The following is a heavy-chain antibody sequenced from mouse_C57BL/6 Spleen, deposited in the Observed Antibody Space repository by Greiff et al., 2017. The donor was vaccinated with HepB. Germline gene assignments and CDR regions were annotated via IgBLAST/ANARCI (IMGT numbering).Heavy chain of an antibody. D-gene: IGHD2-5*01. CDR1: GYTFTSYW. V-gene: IGHV1-7*01. Sequence: QVHVKQSGAELAKPGASVKLSCKASGYTFTSYWMHWVKQRPGQGLEWIGYINPSSGYTKYNQKFKDKATLTADKSSSTAYMQLSSLTYEDSAVYYCARSLAAYYSNSAWFAYWGQGTLVTVSA. J-gene: IGHJ3*01. CDR3: ARSLAAYYSNSAWFAY. CDR2: INPSSGYT.